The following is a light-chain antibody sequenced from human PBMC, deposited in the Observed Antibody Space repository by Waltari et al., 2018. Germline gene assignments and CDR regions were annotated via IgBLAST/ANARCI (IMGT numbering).Light chain of an antibody. Sequence: EIELTQSPATLSVSPGERSTRSCMASQGVTNNLAWYQRKPGQAPRLTIYGASARATGIQARFSGSGYGTEFTLTISSLQSEDFAVYYWQQYYDWPPWTFGQGTKVEVK. CDR2: GAS. CDR1: QGVTNN. V-gene: IGKV3-15*01. J-gene: IGKJ1*01. CDR3: QQYYDWPPWT.